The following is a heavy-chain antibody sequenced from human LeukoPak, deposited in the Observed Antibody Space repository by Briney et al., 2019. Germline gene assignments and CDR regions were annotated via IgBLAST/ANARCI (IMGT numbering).Heavy chain of an antibody. V-gene: IGHV4-59*08. D-gene: IGHD1-1*01. CDR1: GGSISSYY. Sequence: SETLSLTCTVSGGSISSYYWSWIRQPPGKGLEWIGYIYYSGSTNYNPSLKSRVTISVDTSKNQFSLKLSSVTAADTAVYYCARQDLQLGEKAFDIWGQGTMVTVSS. CDR2: IYYSGST. CDR3: ARQDLQLGEKAFDI. J-gene: IGHJ3*02.